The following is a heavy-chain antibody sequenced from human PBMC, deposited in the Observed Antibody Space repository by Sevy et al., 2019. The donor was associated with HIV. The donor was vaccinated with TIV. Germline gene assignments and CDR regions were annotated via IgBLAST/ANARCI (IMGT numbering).Heavy chain of an antibody. V-gene: IGHV4-39*01. CDR1: GASISSSGYY. CDR3: AGPILTYNNGWSYYDY. Sequence: SETLSLTCTVSGASISSSGYYWGWIRQPPGKGLEWIASINYSGIRFYNPSLKSRITISAETSKNQFSLDLNSVAAADTAIYYCAGPILTYNNGWSYYDYWGQGTVVTVSS. CDR2: INYSGIR. D-gene: IGHD6-19*01. J-gene: IGHJ4*02.